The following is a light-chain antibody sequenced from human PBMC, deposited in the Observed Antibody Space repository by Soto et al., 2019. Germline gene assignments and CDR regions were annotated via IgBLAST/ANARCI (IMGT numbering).Light chain of an antibody. CDR3: QQYDSSPRT. V-gene: IGKV3-20*01. J-gene: IGKJ1*01. CDR1: QSVSSNF. Sequence: ENVLTQSPCTLSLSPGERATLSCRASQSVSSNFLAWYQQKPGQAPRLLIYGASNRATGIPDRFSGSGSGTDFTLTISRLEPEDFAVYYCQQYDSSPRTFGQGTKV. CDR2: GAS.